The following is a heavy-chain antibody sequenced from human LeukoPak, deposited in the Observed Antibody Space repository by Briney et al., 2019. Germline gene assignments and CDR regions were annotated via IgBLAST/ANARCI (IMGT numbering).Heavy chain of an antibody. D-gene: IGHD6-19*01. J-gene: IGHJ6*02. CDR2: IKQDGSEK. V-gene: IGHV3-7*01. CDR1: EFTFSSYW. CDR3: ARDRSSSGLYYHYYYGMDV. Sequence: PGGSLRLSCAASEFTFSSYWMSWVRQAPGKGLEWVANIKQDGSEKYYVDSVKGRFTISRDNAKNSLYLQMNSLRAEDTAVYYCARDRSSSGLYYHYYYGMDVWGQGTTVTVSS.